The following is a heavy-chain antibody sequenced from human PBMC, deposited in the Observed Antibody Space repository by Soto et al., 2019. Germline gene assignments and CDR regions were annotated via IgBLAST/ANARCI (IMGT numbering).Heavy chain of an antibody. CDR1: GGSISGYY. CDR3: ARAPRGNYGYPSYFDY. D-gene: IGHD3-10*01. CDR2: IYYSGST. V-gene: IGHV4-59*01. Sequence: SETLSLTCTVSGGSISGYYCSWIRQPPGKGLEWIGYIYYSGSTNYNPSLKSRVTISVDTSKNQFSLKLSSVTAADTAVYYCARAPRGNYGYPSYFDYSGQGTLVTVSS. J-gene: IGHJ4*02.